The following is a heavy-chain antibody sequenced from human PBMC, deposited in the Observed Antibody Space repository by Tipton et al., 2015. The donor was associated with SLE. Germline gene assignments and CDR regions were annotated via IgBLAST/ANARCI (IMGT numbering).Heavy chain of an antibody. Sequence: TLSLTCTVSGGSISSSSYYWGWIRQPPGKGLGWIGSIYYSGSTYYNPSLKSRDTISVDTSKNQFSLKLTSMTAADTAVYYCARLLGFDYWGQGTLVTVSS. CDR2: IYYSGST. J-gene: IGHJ4*02. CDR1: GGSISSSSYY. V-gene: IGHV4-39*01. D-gene: IGHD7-27*01. CDR3: ARLLGFDY.